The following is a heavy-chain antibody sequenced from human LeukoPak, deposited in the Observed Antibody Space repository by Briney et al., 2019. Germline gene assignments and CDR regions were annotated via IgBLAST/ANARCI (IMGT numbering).Heavy chain of an antibody. Sequence: GGSLRLSCAASGFIFSNFWMYWVRHVPGKGLIWVSRINSDGKTINYADSVRGRFTMSRDNAKKTLYLQLNSLRVEDTALYYCARGQSYMDVWGKGTTVTVSS. CDR2: INSDGKTI. V-gene: IGHV3-74*01. CDR1: GFIFSNFW. J-gene: IGHJ6*03. CDR3: ARGQSYMDV.